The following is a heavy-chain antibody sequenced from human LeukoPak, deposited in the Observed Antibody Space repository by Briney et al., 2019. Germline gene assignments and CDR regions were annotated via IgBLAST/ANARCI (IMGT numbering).Heavy chain of an antibody. V-gene: IGHV4-59*08. J-gene: IGHJ5*02. CDR3: ARHAIYSGGYSFWFDP. CDR2: IYNSEYT. D-gene: IGHD1-26*01. Sequence: SETLSLTCTVSGASISTCYWSWIRQPPGKGLEWIAYIYNSEYTNYNPSLRSRASISVDTSKNLCSLRLSSVTAEDTAVYYCARHAIYSGGYSFWFDPWGLGTLVTVSS. CDR1: GASISTCY.